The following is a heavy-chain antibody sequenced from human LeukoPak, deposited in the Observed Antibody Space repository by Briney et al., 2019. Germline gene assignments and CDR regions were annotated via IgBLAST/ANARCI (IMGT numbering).Heavy chain of an antibody. D-gene: IGHD5-24*01. CDR1: GFTFSHYY. J-gene: IGHJ4*02. CDR2: ISGSGSYT. Sequence: PGGSLRLSCVASGFTFSHYYMSWIRQAPGKGLEWVSDISGSGSYTNSADSVKGRLTISRDNTMNSLYLEMNSLRAEDTAIYYCARARTIDGTFDYWGLGTLVTVST. V-gene: IGHV3-11*05. CDR3: ARARTIDGTFDY.